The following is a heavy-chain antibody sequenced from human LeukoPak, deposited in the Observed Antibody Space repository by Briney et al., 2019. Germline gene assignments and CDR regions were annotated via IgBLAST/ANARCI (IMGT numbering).Heavy chain of an antibody. Sequence: PGGSLRLSCAASGLRFSSYAMSWVRQAPGKGLEWVSAISGSGVSTYYADSVKGRFTVSRDNSKNTLYLQMSSLRAEDTAVYYCAKDERNWNYNLASQTYDWGQGTLVTVSS. D-gene: IGHD1-7*01. J-gene: IGHJ4*02. V-gene: IGHV3-23*01. CDR2: ISGSGVST. CDR1: GLRFSSYA. CDR3: AKDERNWNYNLASQTYD.